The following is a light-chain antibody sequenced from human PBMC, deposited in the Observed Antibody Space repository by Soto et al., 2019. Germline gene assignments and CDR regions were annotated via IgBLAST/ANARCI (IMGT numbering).Light chain of an antibody. CDR3: SSYTSSRTLV. CDR1: SSDVGGYNY. Sequence: QSVLTQPASVSGSPGQSITISCTGTSSDVGGYNYVSWYQHHPGKAPKLMVFDVRDRSSGVSNRFSGSKSGNTASLTISGLQAEDEADYYCSSYTSSRTLVFGTGTKVTVL. J-gene: IGLJ1*01. CDR2: DVR. V-gene: IGLV2-14*03.